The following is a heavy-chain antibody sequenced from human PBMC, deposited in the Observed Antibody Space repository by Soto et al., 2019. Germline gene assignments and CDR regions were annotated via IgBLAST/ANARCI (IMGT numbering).Heavy chain of an antibody. Sequence: ASVKVSCKASGYTFTSFGISWVRQAPGQGLEWMGWISAYNGNTNYAQKLQGRVTMTTDTSTSKAYIELRSLRSDDTAVYYCARGIGYCSSTSCRIPRWFDPWGQGTLVTVSS. CDR1: GYTFTSFG. D-gene: IGHD2-2*01. J-gene: IGHJ5*02. V-gene: IGHV1-18*01. CDR2: ISAYNGNT. CDR3: ARGIGYCSSTSCRIPRWFDP.